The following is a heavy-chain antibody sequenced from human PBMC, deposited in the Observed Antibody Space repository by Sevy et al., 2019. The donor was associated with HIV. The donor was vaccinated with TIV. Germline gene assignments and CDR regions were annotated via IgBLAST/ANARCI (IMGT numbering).Heavy chain of an antibody. CDR3: ARDSNDYGDYRLSYYFDY. CDR1: GFTFREYS. CDR2: ISGSSTTI. J-gene: IGHJ4*02. Sequence: GGSLRLSCVGSGFTFREYSMNWVRQAPGKGLEWVSYISGSSTTIEHADSVKGRFSISRDNADNSVFLQMNSLRAEDTALYYCARDSNDYGDYRLSYYFDYWGQGTLVTVSS. D-gene: IGHD4-17*01. V-gene: IGHV3-48*01.